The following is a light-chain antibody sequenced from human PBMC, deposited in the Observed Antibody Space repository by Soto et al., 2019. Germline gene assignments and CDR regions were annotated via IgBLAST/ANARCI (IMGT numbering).Light chain of an antibody. V-gene: IGKV3-15*01. Sequence: EIVMTQFPATLSVSPGERATLSCRASQSVSNNLAWYQQKRGQAPRLLIYHASTRATGSPARFSGSGSGTELTLTISSLQSEDFAVYYCQQYNKWPLTFGGGTKVEIK. CDR3: QQYNKWPLT. CDR2: HAS. CDR1: QSVSNN. J-gene: IGKJ4*01.